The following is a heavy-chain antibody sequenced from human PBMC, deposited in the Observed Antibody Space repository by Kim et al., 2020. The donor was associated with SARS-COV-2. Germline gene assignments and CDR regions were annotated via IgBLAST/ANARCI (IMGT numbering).Heavy chain of an antibody. V-gene: IGHV1-69*04. D-gene: IGHD3-10*01. Sequence: NYAQKTQGRVTNTADKSTSTAYMELSSLRSEDTAVYYCARDYGRGSYYNYWGQGTLVTVSS. J-gene: IGHJ4*02. CDR3: ARDYGRGSYYNY.